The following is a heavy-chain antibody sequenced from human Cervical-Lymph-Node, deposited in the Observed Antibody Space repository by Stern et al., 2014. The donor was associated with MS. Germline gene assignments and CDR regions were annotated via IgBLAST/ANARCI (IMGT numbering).Heavy chain of an antibody. V-gene: IGHV2-5*01. D-gene: IGHD2/OR15-2a*01. CDR3: AQKYQPLWAV. Sequence: ESGPTLVKPTQTLTLTCTFSGFSLTTSGVGVGWIRQPPGKALEWLALIYWNDDKRYSPSLKSRLAIPKDTSKNQEVLTVTNMDPVDTATYYCAQKYQPLWAVWGQGPPVPVSS. J-gene: IGHJ6*02. CDR1: GFSLTTSGVG. CDR2: IYWNDDK.